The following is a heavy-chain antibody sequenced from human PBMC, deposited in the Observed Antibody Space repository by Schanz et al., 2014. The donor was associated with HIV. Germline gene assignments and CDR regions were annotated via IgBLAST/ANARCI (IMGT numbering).Heavy chain of an antibody. CDR3: ARRESDGALDV. Sequence: QVQLVQSGAEVKKPGSSVTVSCQASGGTFSGHGISWVRQAPGQGLEWMGGISPYNGYTDYAQKLQGRVTLTTDTSTTTAYMDLRSLRSDDTAVYHCARRESDGALDVWGPGTTVIVSS. J-gene: IGHJ6*02. D-gene: IGHD2-21*02. V-gene: IGHV1-18*01. CDR1: GGTFSGHG. CDR2: ISPYNGYT.